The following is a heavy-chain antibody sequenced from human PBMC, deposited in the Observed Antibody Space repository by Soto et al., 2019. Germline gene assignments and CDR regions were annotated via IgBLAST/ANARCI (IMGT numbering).Heavy chain of an antibody. CDR3: ASNYAYAEGYYWYGIDV. J-gene: IGHJ6*02. Sequence: EVQLVESGGGLVLPGGSLRLSCAASGFTFSRYWMHWVRQAPGKGLVWVSRISSYGSDTHYADSVKGRFTISRDNAKNKLYLQMNSLRAGDTAVCDCASNYAYAEGYYWYGIDVWGQGTTVTVSS. V-gene: IGHV3-74*01. D-gene: IGHD3-16*01. CDR2: ISSYGSDT. CDR1: GFTFSRYW.